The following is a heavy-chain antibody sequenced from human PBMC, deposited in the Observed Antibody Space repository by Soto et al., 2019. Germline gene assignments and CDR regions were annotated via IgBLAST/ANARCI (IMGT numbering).Heavy chain of an antibody. V-gene: IGHV1-18*01. J-gene: IGHJ4*02. Sequence: ASVKVSCKASGYTFTSYGISWVRQAPGQGLEWKGRISAYKGNTILAQKLQGRFTMTTDTSTSTAYMELRSLRSDDTAVYYCARGGYCSGGSCYSLGGRVDYWGQGTLVTVSS. D-gene: IGHD2-15*01. CDR3: ARGGYCSGGSCYSLGGRVDY. CDR2: ISAYKGNT. CDR1: GYTFTSYG.